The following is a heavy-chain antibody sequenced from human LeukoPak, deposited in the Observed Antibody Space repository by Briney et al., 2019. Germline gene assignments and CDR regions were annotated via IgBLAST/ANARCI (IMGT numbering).Heavy chain of an antibody. CDR2: VIPIFGTA. Sequence: GASVKVSCKASGGTFSSYAISWVRQAPGQGREWMGGVIPIFGTANYAQKFQGRVTITTDESTSTAYLKLSSLRSEATAVYYCARGVRGSYFFDYWGKGTMVTVSS. J-gene: IGHJ4*02. D-gene: IGHD6-6*01. V-gene: IGHV1-69*05. CDR3: ARGVRGSYFFDY. CDR1: GGTFSSYA.